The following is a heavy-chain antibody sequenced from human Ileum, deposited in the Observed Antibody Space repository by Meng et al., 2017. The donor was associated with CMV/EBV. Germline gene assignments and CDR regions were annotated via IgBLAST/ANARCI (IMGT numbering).Heavy chain of an antibody. D-gene: IGHD5-24*01. Sequence: QVQLQQCGAGLLKPSETLSLTCAFSGAPRNGFFCSWIRQPPGRGLEWIGEVNNRGRTNYNPSLKSRLTISIDTSKRQLSLMVTSVTAADSAIYYCASGRLQFTPSALQHWGPGTLVTVSS. CDR1: GAPRNGFF. J-gene: IGHJ1*01. CDR2: VNNRGRT. CDR3: ASGRLQFTPSALQH. V-gene: IGHV4-34*02.